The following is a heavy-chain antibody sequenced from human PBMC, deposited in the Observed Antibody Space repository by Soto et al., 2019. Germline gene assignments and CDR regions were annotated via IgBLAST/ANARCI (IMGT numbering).Heavy chain of an antibody. V-gene: IGHV4-31*03. CDR1: GGSISSGGYY. D-gene: IGHD3-10*01. CDR3: ARAGYYGSGSYYNPQDYYYYGMDV. CDR2: IYYSGST. Sequence: PSETLSLTCTVSGGSISSGGYYWSWIRQHPGKGLEWIGYIYYSGSTYYNPSLKSRVTISVDTSKNQFSLKLSSVTAADTAVYYCARAGYYGSGSYYNPQDYYYYGMDVWGQGTTVTVSS. J-gene: IGHJ6*02.